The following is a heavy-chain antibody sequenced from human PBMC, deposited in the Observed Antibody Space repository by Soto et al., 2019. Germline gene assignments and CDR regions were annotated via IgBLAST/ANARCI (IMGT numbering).Heavy chain of an antibody. V-gene: IGHV4-34*01. CDR2: INHSGST. J-gene: IGHJ4*02. Sequence: QSQTLSLTCAVYGGSFSGYYWSWIRQPPGKGLEWIGEINHSGSTNYNPSLKSRVTISVDTSKNQFSLKLSSVTAADTAVYYCATTLGSPQVDYWGQGTLVTVSS. CDR1: GGSFSGYY. CDR3: ATTLGSPQVDY. D-gene: IGHD3-10*01.